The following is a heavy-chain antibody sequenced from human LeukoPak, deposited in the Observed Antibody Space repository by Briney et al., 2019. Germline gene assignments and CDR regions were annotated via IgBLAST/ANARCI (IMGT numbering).Heavy chain of an antibody. CDR1: GFTFSSYS. CDR3: AGAVAGSSWFDP. Sequence: GGSLRLSCAASGFTFSSYSMNWVRQAPGKGLEWVSSISSSSSYIYYADSVKGRFTTSRDNAKNSLYLQTNSLRAEDTAVYYCAGAVAGSSWFDPWGQGTLVTVSS. J-gene: IGHJ5*02. V-gene: IGHV3-21*01. CDR2: ISSSSSYI. D-gene: IGHD6-19*01.